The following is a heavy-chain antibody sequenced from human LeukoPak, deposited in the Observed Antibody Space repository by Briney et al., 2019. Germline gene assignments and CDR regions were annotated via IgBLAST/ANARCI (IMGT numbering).Heavy chain of an antibody. CDR1: GGSIGSSSYY. J-gene: IGHJ4*02. CDR3: ARDGRGTVTT. Sequence: SETLSLTCTVSGGSIGSSSYYWGWIRQPPGKGLEWIGSIYYSGSTNYNPSLKSRVTISVDTSKNQFSLKLSSVTAADTAVYYCARDGRGTVTTWGQGTLVTVSS. V-gene: IGHV4-39*07. D-gene: IGHD4-11*01. CDR2: IYYSGST.